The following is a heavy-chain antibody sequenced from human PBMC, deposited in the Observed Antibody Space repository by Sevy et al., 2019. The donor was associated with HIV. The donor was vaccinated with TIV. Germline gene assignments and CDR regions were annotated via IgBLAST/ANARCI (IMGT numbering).Heavy chain of an antibody. D-gene: IGHD1-26*01. Sequence: GGSLRLSCAASGFTFSSYAMSWVRQAPGKGLEWVSAISDSGGRTYYADSVKGRFTISRDNYKNTLYLQMNTLRVEDTVVYYCAKERSESYSGHWGQGTLVTVSS. CDR2: ISDSGGRT. CDR3: AKERSESYSGH. J-gene: IGHJ4*02. CDR1: GFTFSSYA. V-gene: IGHV3-23*01.